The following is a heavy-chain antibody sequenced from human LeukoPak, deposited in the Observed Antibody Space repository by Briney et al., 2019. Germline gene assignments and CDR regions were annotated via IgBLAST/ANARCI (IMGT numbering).Heavy chain of an antibody. CDR2: IYYSGST. Sequence: SETLSLTCTVSGGSISSGDYYWSWIRQPPGKGLEWIGYIYYSGSTYYNPSLKMRVTISVDTSKNQFSLKLSSVTAADTAVYYCARETYVLLWFGEPLTSYMDVWGKGTTVTVSS. V-gene: IGHV4-30-4*01. CDR3: ARETYVLLWFGEPLTSYMDV. D-gene: IGHD3-10*01. CDR1: GGSISSGDYY. J-gene: IGHJ6*03.